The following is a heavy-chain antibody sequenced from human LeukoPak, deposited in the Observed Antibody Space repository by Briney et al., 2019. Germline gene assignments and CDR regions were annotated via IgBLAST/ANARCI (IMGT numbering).Heavy chain of an antibody. V-gene: IGHV3-48*04. CDR1: GFTFDSYS. D-gene: IGHD1-1*01. CDR2: ITSGSSTI. Sequence: GGSLRLSCAASGFTFDSYSMSWVRQAPGKGLEWVSYITSGSSTIYYPDSVKGRFTISRDNAKNSLYLQMNSLRAEDTAVYYCARVIRAKSKQLERLSDYWGQGTLVTVSS. J-gene: IGHJ4*02. CDR3: ARVIRAKSKQLERLSDY.